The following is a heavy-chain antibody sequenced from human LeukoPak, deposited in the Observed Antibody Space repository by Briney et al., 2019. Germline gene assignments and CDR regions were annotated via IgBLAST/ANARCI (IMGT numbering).Heavy chain of an antibody. CDR3: AKPLGDNSSSWYPKDY. V-gene: IGHV3-53*05. CDR1: GLSVSAND. CDR2: IYSGGRT. D-gene: IGHD6-13*01. Sequence: GGSLRLSCEVSGLSVSANDMCWVRQAPGKGLEWISVIYSGGRTYYADSVKGRFTISRDNSKNTLYLQMNSLRAEDTAVYYCAKPLGDNSSSWYPKDYWGQGTLVTVSS. J-gene: IGHJ4*02.